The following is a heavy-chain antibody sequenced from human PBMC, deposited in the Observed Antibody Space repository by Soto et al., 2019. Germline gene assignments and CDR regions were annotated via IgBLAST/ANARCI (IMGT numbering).Heavy chain of an antibody. CDR3: AHIVVAGLGYYFDY. CDR1: GFSLSSTRMA. CDR2: IYWDDDK. J-gene: IGHJ4*02. V-gene: IGHV2-5*02. Sequence: QITLKESGPTLVKPTQTLTLTCTFSGFSLSSTRMAVGWIRQPPGKALEWLALIYWDDDKRYSPFLKSSLTINKDTSKNQVVLTMSNMDPVDTARYYCAHIVVAGLGYYFDYWGQGTLVTVSS. D-gene: IGHD6-19*01.